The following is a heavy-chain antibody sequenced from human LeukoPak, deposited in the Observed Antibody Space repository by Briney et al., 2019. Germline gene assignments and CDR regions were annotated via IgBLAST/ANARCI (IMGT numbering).Heavy chain of an antibody. CDR3: ARVSFGENAFDI. J-gene: IGHJ3*02. CDR2: INHSGST. Sequence: SETLSLTCEVSGGSLTYSHWTWVRQPPGKGLEWIGEINHSGSTDYKPSLKSRVTISVDTSKNQFSLKLSSVTAADTAVYYCARVSFGENAFDIWGQGTMVTVSS. D-gene: IGHD3-10*01. V-gene: IGHV4-34*01. CDR1: GGSLTYSH.